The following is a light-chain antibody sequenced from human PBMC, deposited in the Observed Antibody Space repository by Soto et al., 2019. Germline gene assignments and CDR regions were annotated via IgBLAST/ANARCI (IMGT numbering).Light chain of an antibody. CDR3: QQYTSYPIT. CDR1: QDINNA. Sequence: DIQMTQSPSSLSPSVGDRVTITCRASQDINNALAWFQQKPGKAPKSLIYAPSSLQGGVPPRFSGSGSATDFTLTISSLQPEDFATYYCQQYTSYPITFGQGTRLEVK. J-gene: IGKJ5*01. V-gene: IGKV1-16*01. CDR2: APS.